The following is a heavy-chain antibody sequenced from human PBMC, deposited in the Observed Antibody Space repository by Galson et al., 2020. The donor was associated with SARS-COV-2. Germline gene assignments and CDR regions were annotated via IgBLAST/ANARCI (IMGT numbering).Heavy chain of an antibody. D-gene: IGHD4-17*01. Sequence: SETLSLTCTVSGGSISSGGYYWSWIRQHPGKGLEWIGYIYYSGSTYYNPSLKSRVTISVDTSKNQFSLKLSSVTAADTAVYYCARDSFLGDYSNWFDPWGQGTLVTVSS. V-gene: IGHV4-31*03. J-gene: IGHJ5*02. CDR1: GGSISSGGYY. CDR2: IYYSGST. CDR3: ARDSFLGDYSNWFDP.